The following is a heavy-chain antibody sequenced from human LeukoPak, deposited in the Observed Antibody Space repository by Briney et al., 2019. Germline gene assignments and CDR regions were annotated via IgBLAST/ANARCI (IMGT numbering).Heavy chain of an antibody. Sequence: GGSLRLSCAASGFTFSSYGMHWVRQAPGKGLEWVAFIRFDGSNKYYADSLKGRFTISRDKSKNTLYLQMNSLRVEDTAVYYCAKGTLRFLEWLFDPWGQGTLVTVSS. J-gene: IGHJ5*02. D-gene: IGHD3-3*01. CDR3: AKGTLRFLEWLFDP. CDR1: GFTFSSYG. CDR2: IRFDGSNK. V-gene: IGHV3-30*02.